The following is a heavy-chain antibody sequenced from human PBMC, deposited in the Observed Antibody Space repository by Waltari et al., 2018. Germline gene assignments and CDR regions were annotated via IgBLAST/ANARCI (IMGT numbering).Heavy chain of an antibody. CDR3: ARSHCSGGSCSLDY. CDR2: INHSGRT. Sequence: QVQLQQWGAGLLKPSETLSLTCAVYGGSFSGYYWSWIRQPPGKGLEWIGEINHSGRTHENPPLKSRVTISVETSKNQFSLKLSSVTAADTAVYYCARSHCSGGSCSLDYWGQGTLVTVSS. CDR1: GGSFSGYY. V-gene: IGHV4-34*01. J-gene: IGHJ4*02. D-gene: IGHD2-15*01.